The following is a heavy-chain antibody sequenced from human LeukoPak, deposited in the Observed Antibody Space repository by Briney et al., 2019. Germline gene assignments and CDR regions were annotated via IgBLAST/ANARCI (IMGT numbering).Heavy chain of an antibody. CDR2: IKQDGGEK. D-gene: IGHD5-24*01. Sequence: GGSLRLSCAASGFSFSSYWMSWVRQAPGKGLEWVANIKQDGGEKYYVDSVKGRFTISRDNSKNTLYLQMNSLRAEDTAVYYCAKDGYNFGHSWGQGTLVTVSS. J-gene: IGHJ1*01. CDR3: AKDGYNFGHS. V-gene: IGHV3-7*03. CDR1: GFSFSSYW.